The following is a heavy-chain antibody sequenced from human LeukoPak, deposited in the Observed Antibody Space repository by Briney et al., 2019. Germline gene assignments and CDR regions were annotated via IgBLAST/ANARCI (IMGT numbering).Heavy chain of an antibody. CDR3: ARGNYYDSAPYGMEV. CDR1: GGTFSNYA. J-gene: IGHJ6*02. CDR2: IIPIFRTS. Sequence: ASMKVSCKASGGTFSNYAISWVRHPPGQGLEWMGGIIPIFRTSNFAQKFQGRVTITADESTSTGYMELSSLRSEDTAVYYCARGNYYDSAPYGMEVWGQGTTVTVSS. D-gene: IGHD3-22*01. V-gene: IGHV1-69*13.